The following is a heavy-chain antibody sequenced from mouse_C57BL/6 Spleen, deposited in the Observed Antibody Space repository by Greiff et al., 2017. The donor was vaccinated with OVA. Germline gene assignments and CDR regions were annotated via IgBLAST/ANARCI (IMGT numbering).Heavy chain of an antibody. Sequence: VQLKQSGPALVKPGASVKISCKASGYSFTGYYMNWVKQSPEKSLEWIGEINPSTGGTTYNQKFKAKATLTVDKSSSTAYMQLKSLTSEDSAVYYCARRDYGNYDWYFDVWGTGTTVTVSS. J-gene: IGHJ1*03. CDR3: ARRDYGNYDWYFDV. CDR2: INPSTGGT. V-gene: IGHV1-42*01. CDR1: GYSFTGYY. D-gene: IGHD2-1*01.